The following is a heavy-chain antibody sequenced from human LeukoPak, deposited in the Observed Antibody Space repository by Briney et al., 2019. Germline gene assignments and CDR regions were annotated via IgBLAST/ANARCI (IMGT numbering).Heavy chain of an antibody. J-gene: IGHJ4*02. CDR2: IYYSGST. CDR3: AWDRACSNGICSYFGY. V-gene: IGHV4-39*01. CDR1: GGSISSTTYY. D-gene: IGHD2-8*01. Sequence: SETLSLTCIVSGGSISSTTYYWGWIRQPPGKGLEWIGSIYYSGSTWYNPSLKGRVTLSADTSKNQFSMKLTSVTAADTAVYYCAWDRACSNGICSYFGYWGQGTVVTVSS.